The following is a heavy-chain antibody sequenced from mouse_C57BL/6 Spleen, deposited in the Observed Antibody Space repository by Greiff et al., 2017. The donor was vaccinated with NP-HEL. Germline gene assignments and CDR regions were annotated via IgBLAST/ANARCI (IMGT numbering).Heavy chain of an antibody. CDR1: GYAFSSYW. V-gene: IGHV1-80*01. J-gene: IGHJ4*01. CDR2: IYPGDGDT. Sequence: VQLQQSGAELVKPGASVKISCKASGYAFSSYWMNWVKQRPGKGLEWIGQIYPGDGDTNYNGKFKGKATLTADKSSSTAYMQLSSLTSEDSAVYFCAREANLLLRYGAMDYWGQGTSVTVSS. CDR3: AREANLLLRYGAMDY. D-gene: IGHD1-1*01.